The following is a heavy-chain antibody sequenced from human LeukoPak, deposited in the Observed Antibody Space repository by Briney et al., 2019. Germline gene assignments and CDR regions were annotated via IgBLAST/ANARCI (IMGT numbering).Heavy chain of an antibody. J-gene: IGHJ4*02. D-gene: IGHD3-16*02. CDR1: GFTFTKFW. Sequence: GGSLRLSCEASGFTFTKFWMSWVRQAPGKGLEWVANIQEDGKKENYVDSVRGRFTISRDNAKNSLYLQMNSLRAEDTAVYYWGRVGGLWGGSYRYTLAEWGQGTLVTVSS. CDR2: IQEDGKKE. V-gene: IGHV3-7*01. CDR3: GRVGGLWGGSYRYTLAE.